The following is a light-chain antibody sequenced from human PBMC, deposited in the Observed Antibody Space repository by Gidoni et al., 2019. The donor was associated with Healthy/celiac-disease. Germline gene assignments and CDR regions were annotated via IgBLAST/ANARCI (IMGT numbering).Light chain of an antibody. CDR3: QQRSNWPT. CDR2: DAT. V-gene: IGKV3-11*01. J-gene: IGKJ3*01. Sequence: EIVLTQSPATLSLSPGERATLSCRANQSVSSYLAWYQQKPGQAPRLLIYDATNRATGIPARFSGSGSGTDFTLTISSLEPEYFAVYYCQQRSNWPTFGPXTKVDIK. CDR1: QSVSSY.